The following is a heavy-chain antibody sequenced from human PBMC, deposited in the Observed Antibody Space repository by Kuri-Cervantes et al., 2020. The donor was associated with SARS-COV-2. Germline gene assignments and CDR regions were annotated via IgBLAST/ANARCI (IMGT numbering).Heavy chain of an antibody. Sequence: GESLKISCAACGFTFSSYDMHWVRQATGKGLEWVSAIGTAGDTYYPGSVKGQFTISRENAKNALYLQMNSLRAEDTAVYYCAKPYNYGGNSGWGQGTLVTVSS. CDR2: IGTAGDT. CDR3: AKPYNYGGNSG. J-gene: IGHJ4*02. CDR1: GFTFSSYD. V-gene: IGHV3-13*03. D-gene: IGHD4-23*01.